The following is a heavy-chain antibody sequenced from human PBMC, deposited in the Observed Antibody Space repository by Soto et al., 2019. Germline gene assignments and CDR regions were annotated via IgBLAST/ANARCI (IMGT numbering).Heavy chain of an antibody. Sequence: LSLPCTVSGGSISSGGYYWSWIRQHPGKGLEWIGYIYYSGSTYYNPSLKSRVTISVDTSKNQFSLKLSSVTAADTAVYYCARDRRYYDSSGYSSFDYWGQGTLVTVSS. CDR1: GGSISSGGYY. J-gene: IGHJ4*02. D-gene: IGHD3-22*01. CDR3: ARDRRYYDSSGYSSFDY. V-gene: IGHV4-31*03. CDR2: IYYSGST.